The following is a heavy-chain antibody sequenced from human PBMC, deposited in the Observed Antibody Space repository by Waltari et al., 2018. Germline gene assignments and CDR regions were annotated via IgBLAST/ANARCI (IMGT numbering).Heavy chain of an antibody. J-gene: IGHJ5*02. D-gene: IGHD3-3*01. V-gene: IGHV3-30*01. CDR3: ARETRITIFGVASPDPNWFDP. Sequence: QVQLVESGGGVVQPGRSLRLSCAASGFTFSSYAMHWVRQAPGKGLAWVAVISYDGSNKYYADSGKGRVTISRDNSKNTLYLQMNSLRAEDTAVYYGARETRITIFGVASPDPNWFDPWGQGTLVTVSS. CDR2: ISYDGSNK. CDR1: GFTFSSYA.